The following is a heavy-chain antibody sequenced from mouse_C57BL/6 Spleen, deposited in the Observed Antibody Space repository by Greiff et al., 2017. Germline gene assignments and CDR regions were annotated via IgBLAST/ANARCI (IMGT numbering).Heavy chain of an antibody. CDR2: IDPSDSYT. CDR1: GYTFTSYW. D-gene: IGHD1-1*01. Sequence: VQLQQPGAELVRPGTSVKLSCKASGYTFTSYWMHWVKQRPGQGLEWIGVIDPSDSYTNYNQKFKGKATLTVDTSSSTAYMQLSSLTSEDSAVYYCATIPHYYGSSYGGYYAMDYWGQGTSVTVSS. J-gene: IGHJ4*01. CDR3: ATIPHYYGSSYGGYYAMDY. V-gene: IGHV1-59*01.